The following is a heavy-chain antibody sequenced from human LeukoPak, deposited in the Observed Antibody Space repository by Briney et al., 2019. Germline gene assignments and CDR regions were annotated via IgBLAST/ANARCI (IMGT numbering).Heavy chain of an antibody. V-gene: IGHV3-48*01. CDR2: ITSSSSTI. CDR1: GFTFSSYS. CDR3: TGVALGANGDY. Sequence: PGGSLRLSCAASGFTFSSYSMNWVRQAPGKGLEWVSYITSSSSTIYYADSVKGRFTISRDNAKNSLFLQMNSLRVEDTAVYYCTGVALGANGDYWGQGTLVTVSS. D-gene: IGHD1-26*01. J-gene: IGHJ4*02.